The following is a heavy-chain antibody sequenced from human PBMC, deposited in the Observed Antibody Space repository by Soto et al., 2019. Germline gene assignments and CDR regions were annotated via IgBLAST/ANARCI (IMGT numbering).Heavy chain of an antibody. Sequence: GGSLRLSCAASGFTFRSYAMHWVRQAPGKGLEWVSVISYDGVTIYHADSVKGRFTISRDNSKDTLYLQMDSLRAADKAVYYCARGYTTNWYYYYFGMDVWGQGTTVNVSS. CDR1: GFTFRSYA. J-gene: IGHJ6*02. CDR3: ARGYTTNWYYYYFGMDV. D-gene: IGHD1-1*01. V-gene: IGHV3-30*03. CDR2: ISYDGVTI.